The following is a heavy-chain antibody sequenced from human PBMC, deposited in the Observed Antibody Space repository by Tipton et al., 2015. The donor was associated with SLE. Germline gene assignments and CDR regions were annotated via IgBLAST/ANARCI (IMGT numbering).Heavy chain of an antibody. CDR2: ISGYNGNT. Sequence: QSGAEGKKPGASVKVSCKASGYTFTSYGISWVRQAPGQGLEWMGWISGYNGNTNYARKLQGRVTMTTDTSTSTAYMFLRSLRTDATAMYSCARALTHYYDSSAFYRPFDSWGQGTLVTVSS. CDR1: GYTFTSYG. CDR3: ARALTHYYDSSAFYRPFDS. J-gene: IGHJ4*02. D-gene: IGHD3-22*01. V-gene: IGHV1-18*01.